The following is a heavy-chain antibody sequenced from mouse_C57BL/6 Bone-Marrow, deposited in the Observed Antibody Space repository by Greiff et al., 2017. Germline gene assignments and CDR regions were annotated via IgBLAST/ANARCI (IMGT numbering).Heavy chain of an antibody. D-gene: IGHD2-10*02. J-gene: IGHJ1*03. Sequence: EVKLQESGAELVRPGASVKLSCTASGFNIKDDYMHWVKQRPEQGLEWIGWIDPENGDTEYASKFQGKATITADTSSNTAYLQLSSLTTEDTAVYYCTTEYYYEVWGTGTTVTVSS. CDR3: TTEYYYEV. CDR2: IDPENGDT. CDR1: GFNIKDDY. V-gene: IGHV14-4*01.